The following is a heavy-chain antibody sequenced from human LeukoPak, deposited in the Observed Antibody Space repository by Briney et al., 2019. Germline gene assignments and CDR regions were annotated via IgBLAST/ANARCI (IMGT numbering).Heavy chain of an antibody. CDR3: AREYNWAPFDP. CDR1: GYIFTSNY. J-gene: IGHJ5*02. D-gene: IGHD1-20*01. V-gene: IGHV1-46*01. Sequence: ASVKVSCKASGYIFTSNYMHWVRQAPGQGLEWMGIINPSGGSTSYAQKFQGRVTMTRDTSTSTVYMELSSLRSEDTAVYYCAREYNWAPFDPWGQGTLVTVSS. CDR2: INPSGGST.